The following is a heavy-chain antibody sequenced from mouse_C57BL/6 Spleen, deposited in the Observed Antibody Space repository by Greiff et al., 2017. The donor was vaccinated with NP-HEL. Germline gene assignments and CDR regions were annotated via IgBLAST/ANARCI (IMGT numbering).Heavy chain of an antibody. J-gene: IGHJ4*01. V-gene: IGHV1-82*01. CDR3: ARRGYGSSYEDAMDY. D-gene: IGHD1-1*01. Sequence: VQLQQSGPELVKPGASVKISCKASGYAFSSSWMNWVKQRPGTGLEWIGRIYPGDGDTNYNGKFKAKATLTADKSSSTAYMQLSSLTSEDSAVYFCARRGYGSSYEDAMDYWGQGTSVTVSS. CDR2: IYPGDGDT. CDR1: GYAFSSSW.